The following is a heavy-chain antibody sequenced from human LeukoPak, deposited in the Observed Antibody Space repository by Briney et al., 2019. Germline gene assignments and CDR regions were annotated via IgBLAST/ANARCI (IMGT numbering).Heavy chain of an antibody. D-gene: IGHD5-18*01. J-gene: IGHJ4*02. Sequence: SVKVSCKASGGTFSSYAISWVRQAPGQGLEWMGRIIPIFGTANYAQKFQGRVTITTDESTSTAHMELSSLRSEDTAVYYCARDPRYSYANAHWGQGTLVTVSS. V-gene: IGHV1-69*05. CDR3: ARDPRYSYANAH. CDR2: IIPIFGTA. CDR1: GGTFSSYA.